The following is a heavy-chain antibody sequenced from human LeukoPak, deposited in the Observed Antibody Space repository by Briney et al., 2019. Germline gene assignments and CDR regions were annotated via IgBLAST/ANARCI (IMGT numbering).Heavy chain of an antibody. V-gene: IGHV4-34*01. CDR2: INHSGST. D-gene: IGHD4-17*01. J-gene: IGHJ1*01. Sequence: EINHSGSTNYNPSLKSRVTISVDTSKNQFSLKLSSVTAADTAVYYCARGGYGDYVAEYFQHWGQGTLVTVSS. CDR3: ARGGYGDYVAEYFQH.